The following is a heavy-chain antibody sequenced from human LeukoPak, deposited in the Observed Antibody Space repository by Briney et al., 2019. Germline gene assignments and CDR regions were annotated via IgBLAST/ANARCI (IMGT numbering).Heavy chain of an antibody. D-gene: IGHD1-26*01. Sequence: SETLSLTCTVSGGSISSYYWSWIRQPARKGLEWIGRIYTSGSTNYNPSLKSRITMSVDTSKNQFSLKLSSVTAADTAVYYCARKGELPFDAFDIWGQGTMVTVSS. CDR1: GGSISSYY. V-gene: IGHV4-4*07. CDR2: IYTSGST. J-gene: IGHJ3*02. CDR3: ARKGELPFDAFDI.